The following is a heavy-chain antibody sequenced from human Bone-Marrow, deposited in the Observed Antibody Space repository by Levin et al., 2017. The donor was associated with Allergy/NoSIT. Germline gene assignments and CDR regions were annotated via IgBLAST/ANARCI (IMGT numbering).Heavy chain of an antibody. CDR2: IRSKANSYAT. CDR3: TSTRSLTVGAARGGMDV. V-gene: IGHV3-73*01. J-gene: IGHJ6*02. Sequence: GGSLRLSCAASGFTFSGSAMHWVRQASGKGLEWVGRIRSKANSYATAYAASVKGRFTISRDDSKNTAYLQMNSLKTEDTAVYYCTSTRSLTVGAARGGMDVWGQGTTVTVSS. D-gene: IGHD1-26*01. CDR1: GFTFSGSA.